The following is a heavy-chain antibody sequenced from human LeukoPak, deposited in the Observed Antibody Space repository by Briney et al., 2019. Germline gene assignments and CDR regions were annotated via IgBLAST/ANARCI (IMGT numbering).Heavy chain of an antibody. V-gene: IGHV3-23*01. J-gene: IGHJ4*02. CDR3: AKRSCSGGSCNFEH. Sequence: GGSLRLSCAASGFTFSSYAMSWVRQAPGKGLEWVSAISDIGAATNYADSVKGRLTISRDNSKNTLYLQMNSLRAEDTAVYYCAKRSCSGGSCNFEHWGQGTLVTVSS. D-gene: IGHD2-15*01. CDR1: GFTFSSYA. CDR2: ISDIGAAT.